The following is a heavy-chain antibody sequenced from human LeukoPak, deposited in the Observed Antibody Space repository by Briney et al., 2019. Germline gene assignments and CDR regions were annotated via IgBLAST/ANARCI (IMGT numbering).Heavy chain of an antibody. CDR3: AKGGLQGFYYNYMDV. CDR2: IRDDGSNK. D-gene: IGHD4-11*01. J-gene: IGHJ6*03. Sequence: GGSLRLSCAASGFTFSSYGMHWVRQAPGKGLEWVTFIRDDGSNKYYVDSVKGRFIISRDNSKNTVYLQMSDLRVEDTAVYYCAKGGLQGFYYNYMDVWGKGTTVTVSS. CDR1: GFTFSSYG. V-gene: IGHV3-30*02.